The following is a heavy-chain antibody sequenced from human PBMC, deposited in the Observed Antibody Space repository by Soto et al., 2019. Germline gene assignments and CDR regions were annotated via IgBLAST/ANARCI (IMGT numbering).Heavy chain of an antibody. CDR1: GFTFDSSA. Sequence: GSLRLSFAASGFTFDSSAMSWVRQAPGKGLEWILGISGSGGSTYYADSVKGRFTISRDNSKNTVYLQMNSLRADDTAVYYCAKGKTSGWYYFDFWGQGTLVTVSS. V-gene: IGHV3-23*01. D-gene: IGHD6-19*01. CDR3: AKGKTSGWYYFDF. J-gene: IGHJ4*02. CDR2: ISGSGGST.